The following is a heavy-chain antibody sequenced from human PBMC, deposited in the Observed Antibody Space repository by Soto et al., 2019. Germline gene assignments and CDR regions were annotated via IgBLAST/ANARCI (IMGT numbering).Heavy chain of an antibody. J-gene: IGHJ6*02. CDR1: GFTVSSNY. CDR3: ARDIVVPHEGYYGMDV. V-gene: IGHV3-53*04. D-gene: IGHD2-2*01. CDR2: IYSGGST. Sequence: EVQLVESGGGLVQPGGSLRLSCAASGFTVSSNYMSWVRQAPGKGLEWVSVIYSGGSTYYADSVKGRFTISRHNSKNTLYLQMNSLRAEDTAVYYCARDIVVPHEGYYGMDVWGQGTTVTVSS.